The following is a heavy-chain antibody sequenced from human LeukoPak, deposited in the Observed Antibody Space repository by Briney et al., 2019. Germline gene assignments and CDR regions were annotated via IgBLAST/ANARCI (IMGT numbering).Heavy chain of an antibody. Sequence: QSGGSLRLSCAASGFTVSSNYMSWVRQAPGKGLEWVSVIYSGGSTYYADSVKGRFTISRDNSKNTLYLQMNSLRAEDTAVYYCARGEGPITIFGVVTPFDYWGQGTLVTVSS. J-gene: IGHJ4*02. V-gene: IGHV3-66*02. D-gene: IGHD3-3*01. CDR2: IYSGGST. CDR1: GFTVSSNY. CDR3: ARGEGPITIFGVVTPFDY.